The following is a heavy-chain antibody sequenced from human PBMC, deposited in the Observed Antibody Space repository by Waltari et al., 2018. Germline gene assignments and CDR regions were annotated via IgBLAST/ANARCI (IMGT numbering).Heavy chain of an antibody. V-gene: IGHV3-48*01. CDR2: ISGSGSPT. D-gene: IGHD1-26*01. CDR3: APLGASSLTLTA. CDR1: GFTFSTYG. Sequence: EVQLVESGGGLVQPGGSLRLSCAASGFTFSTYGMNWFRQAPGKGLEWVSHISGSGSPTYYADSVKGRFTISRDNAMNSLYLQMNSLRAEDTAVYYCAPLGASSLTLTAWGQGTLVTVSS. J-gene: IGHJ4*02.